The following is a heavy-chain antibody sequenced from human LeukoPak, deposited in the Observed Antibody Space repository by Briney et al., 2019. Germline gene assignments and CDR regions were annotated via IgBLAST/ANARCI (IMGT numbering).Heavy chain of an antibody. V-gene: IGHV1-3*03. CDR1: GYTFTSYA. D-gene: IGHD6-6*01. CDR2: INAGNGNT. CDR3: ARSSSIAALGY. Sequence: ASVKVSRKASGYTFTSYAMHWVRQAPGQRLEWMGWINAGNGNTKYSQEFQGRVTITRDTSASTAYMELSSLRSEDMAVYYCARSSSIAALGYWGQGTLVTVSS. J-gene: IGHJ4*02.